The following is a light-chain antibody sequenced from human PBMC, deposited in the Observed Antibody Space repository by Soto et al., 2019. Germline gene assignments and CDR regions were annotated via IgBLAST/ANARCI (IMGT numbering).Light chain of an antibody. CDR1: QTINRN. CDR2: AAS. V-gene: IGKV3-15*01. J-gene: IGKJ5*01. Sequence: EILLTQSPATLSVSPGERATLSCRSSQTINRNLGWYQQKPGQAPRLLIFAASTRAPGIPARFSGSGSGTEFTLTISGMQSEDFAVYYCKQYNSWPSITSGQGHDWRLN. CDR3: KQYNSWPSIT.